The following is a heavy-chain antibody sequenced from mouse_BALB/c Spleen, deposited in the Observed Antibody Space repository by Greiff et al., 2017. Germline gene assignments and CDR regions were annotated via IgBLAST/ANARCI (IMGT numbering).Heavy chain of an antibody. CDR3: ARSTMITTWYFDV. V-gene: IGHV1-69*02. Sequence: QVQLQQPGAELVKPGAPVKLSCKASGYTFTSYWMNWVKQRPGRGLEWIGRIDPSDSETHYNQKFKDKATLTVDKSSSTAYIQLSSLTSEDSAVYYCARSTMITTWYFDVWGAGTTVTVAS. J-gene: IGHJ1*01. CDR2: IDPSDSET. D-gene: IGHD2-4*01. CDR1: GYTFTSYW.